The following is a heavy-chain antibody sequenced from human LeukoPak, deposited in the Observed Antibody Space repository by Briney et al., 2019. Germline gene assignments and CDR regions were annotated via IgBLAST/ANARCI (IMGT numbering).Heavy chain of an antibody. CDR2: IKSKTDGGTT. J-gene: IGHJ5*02. V-gene: IGHV3-15*01. Sequence: PGGSLRLSCAASGFTFSNAWMSWVRQAPGKGLEWVGRIKSKTDGGTTDYAAPVKGRFTISRDDSKNTLYLQMNSLKTEDTAVYYCTTAPLYYYDSSGPLLGWFDPWGQGTLVTVSS. CDR3: TTAPLYYYDSSGPLLGWFDP. CDR1: GFTFSNAW. D-gene: IGHD3-22*01.